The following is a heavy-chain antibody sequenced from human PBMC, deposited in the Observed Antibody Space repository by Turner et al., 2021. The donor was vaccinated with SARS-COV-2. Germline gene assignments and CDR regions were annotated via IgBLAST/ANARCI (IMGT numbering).Heavy chain of an antibody. CDR2: ICNDGSQK. CDR3: ARLDDSGHWGAFDI. Sequence: QVQLVESGGGVVQPGRSMRLSRAASGITFSSRGMHWVRQAPGKGLEWVAVICNDGSQKYYAASVKGRFTISRDNSKNMVYLQRNSLRAEDTAVYYCARLDDSGHWGAFDIWGQGTMVTVSS. CDR1: GITFSSRG. J-gene: IGHJ3*02. D-gene: IGHD3-22*01. V-gene: IGHV3-33*01.